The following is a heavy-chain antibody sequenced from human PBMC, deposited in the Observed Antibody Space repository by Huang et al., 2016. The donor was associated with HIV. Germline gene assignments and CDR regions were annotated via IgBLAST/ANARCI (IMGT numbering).Heavy chain of an antibody. V-gene: IGHV4-59*02. Sequence: QVQLQESGPGLVKPSETLSLACSVSGDSVSNHYWNWIRQTPGKGLEWIGRIYSSGTTIYNPSLKNRVSFSLDTSKNQFALNVTSVTAADTAVYYCARGFDILVDIFDFWGQGTLVTVSS. CDR2: IYSSGTT. CDR3: ARGFDILVDIFDF. J-gene: IGHJ4*02. D-gene: IGHD3-9*01. CDR1: GDSVSNHY.